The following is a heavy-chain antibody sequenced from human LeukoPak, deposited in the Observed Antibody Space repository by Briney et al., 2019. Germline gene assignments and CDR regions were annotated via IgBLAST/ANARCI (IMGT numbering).Heavy chain of an antibody. D-gene: IGHD2-15*01. CDR1: GLTFNNAW. J-gene: IGHJ4*02. CDR3: STGGGTHDY. CDR2: IRSRSAGGTT. V-gene: IGHV3-15*01. Sequence: GGSLLLSCAASGLTFNNAWMSWVRPAPGKGLEWVGRIRSRSAGGTTDYGAPVKGRFTISRDDSKNTLYLQMNSLKTEDTAVYYCSTGGGTHDYWGQGTLVTVSS.